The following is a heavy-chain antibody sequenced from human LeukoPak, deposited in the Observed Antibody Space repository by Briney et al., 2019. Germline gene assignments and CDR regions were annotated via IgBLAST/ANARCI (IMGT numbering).Heavy chain of an antibody. J-gene: IGHJ3*02. CDR2: ISSSSSYI. CDR1: GFTFSSYS. CDR3: ARVRGYSGYEAFDI. Sequence: PGGSLRLSCAASGFTFSSYSMNWVRQAPGKGLEWVSSISSSSSYIYYADSVKGRFTISRDNAKNSLYLQMNSLRAEDTVVYYCARVRGYSGYEAFDIWGQGTMVTVSS. V-gene: IGHV3-21*01. D-gene: IGHD5-12*01.